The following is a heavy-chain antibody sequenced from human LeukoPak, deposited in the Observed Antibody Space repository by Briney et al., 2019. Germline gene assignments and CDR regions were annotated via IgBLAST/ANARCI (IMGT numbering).Heavy chain of an antibody. D-gene: IGHD3-16*01. CDR1: GGSFSGYY. CDR2: IYYSGST. J-gene: IGHJ4*02. V-gene: IGHV4-59*01. Sequence: PSETLSLTCAVYGGSFSGYYWSWIRQPPGKGLEWIGYIYYSGSTNYNPSLKSRVTISVDTSKNQFSLKLSSVTAADTAVYYCARGGVGFIHDYWGQGTLVTVSS. CDR3: ARGGVGFIHDY.